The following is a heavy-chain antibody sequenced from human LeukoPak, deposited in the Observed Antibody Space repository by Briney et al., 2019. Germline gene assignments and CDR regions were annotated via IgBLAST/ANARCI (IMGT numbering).Heavy chain of an antibody. CDR2: IGIDSGNT. Sequence: GGSLILSCAASGFTFSDYSMNWVRPAPGKGLEWISYIGIDSGNTNYADSVKGRFTISGDKAKNSLYLQMNSLRVEDTAVYYCARDYKYAFDNWGQGTLVTVSS. J-gene: IGHJ4*02. V-gene: IGHV3-48*01. CDR1: GFTFSDYS. CDR3: ARDYKYAFDN. D-gene: IGHD5-24*01.